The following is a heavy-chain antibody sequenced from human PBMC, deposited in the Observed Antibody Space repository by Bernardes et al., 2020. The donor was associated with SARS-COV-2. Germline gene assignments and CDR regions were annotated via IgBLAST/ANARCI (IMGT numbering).Heavy chain of an antibody. D-gene: IGHD2-21*02. CDR3: ASAGYCGGDCSLTYFDH. CDR2: IYSGGGT. CDR1: GFTVSHNY. V-gene: IGHV3-53*01. J-gene: IGHJ4*02. Sequence: GSLRLSCAASGFTVSHNYMSWVRQAPGKGLEWVSLIYSGGGTYYADSVKGRFTISRDSSKNTLYLQMNRLRAEDTAFYYCASAGYCGGDCSLTYFDHWGQGTLVTVSS.